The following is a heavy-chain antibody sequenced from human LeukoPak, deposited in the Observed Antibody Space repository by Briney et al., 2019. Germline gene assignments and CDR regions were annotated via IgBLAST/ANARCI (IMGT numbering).Heavy chain of an antibody. V-gene: IGHV4-34*01. J-gene: IGHJ4*02. CDR3: ARALLHSGSCIDY. Sequence: SETLSLTCAVYGESFSGDYWTWIRQPPGKGLEWIGEVTHSGSTNYSPSLKSRVSMSVDTSKSHFFLHLNSVTAADTAMYYCARALLHSGSCIDYWGQGTLVTVSS. D-gene: IGHD1-26*01. CDR1: GESFSGDY. CDR2: VTHSGST.